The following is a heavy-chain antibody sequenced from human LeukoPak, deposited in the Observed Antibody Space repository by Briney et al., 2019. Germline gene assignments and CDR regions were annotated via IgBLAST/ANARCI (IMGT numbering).Heavy chain of an antibody. J-gene: IGHJ4*02. V-gene: IGHV3-7*01. CDR3: ARDLAYSRLDY. CDR1: GFTFRSYW. CDR2: INQDGGER. D-gene: IGHD5-18*01. Sequence: GGSLRLSCAGSGFTFRSYWMSWVRQAPGKGLEWVANINQDGGERHYVDSVKGRFTISRDNAENSLYLQMNSLRVEDTAFYYCARDLAYSRLDYWGQGMLVTVSS.